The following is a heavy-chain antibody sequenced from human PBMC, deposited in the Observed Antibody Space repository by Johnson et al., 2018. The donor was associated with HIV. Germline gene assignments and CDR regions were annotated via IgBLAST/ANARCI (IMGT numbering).Heavy chain of an antibody. D-gene: IGHD3-16*01. CDR1: GFTFSDYY. CDR3: VRDAFDFRDATGRFGGAGFDI. Sequence: QVQLVESGGGLIKPGGSLRLSCAASGFTFSDYYMSWIRQAPGKGLEWLSYISSSTNNIYYADSVKGRFTISRDNAKNSLYLQMNSLRAEDTAVYYCVRDAFDFRDATGRFGGAGFDIWGQGTMVTVSS. V-gene: IGHV3-11*04. CDR2: ISSSTNNI. J-gene: IGHJ3*02.